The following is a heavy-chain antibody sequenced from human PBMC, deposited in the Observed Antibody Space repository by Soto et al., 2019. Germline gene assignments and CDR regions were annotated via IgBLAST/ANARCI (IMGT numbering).Heavy chain of an antibody. Sequence: QVQLVQSGAEATKPGASVRVSCIASGFTLSNYYMHWVRQAPGQGLEWMGTINPSVGTTDYAQKLQGRVTMTRDTSTSTVYMELSSLRSDDTAVYYCAKSGGFGVVIGYFDFWGQGSLVTVSS. J-gene: IGHJ4*02. V-gene: IGHV1-46*03. D-gene: IGHD3-3*01. CDR1: GFTLSNYY. CDR3: AKSGGFGVVIGYFDF. CDR2: INPSVGTT.